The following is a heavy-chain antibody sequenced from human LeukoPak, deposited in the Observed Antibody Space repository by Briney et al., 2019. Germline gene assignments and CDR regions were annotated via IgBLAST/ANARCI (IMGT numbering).Heavy chain of an antibody. D-gene: IGHD3-9*01. Sequence: GGSLRLSCSASGFTFSSYAMHRVRQAPGKGLEYVSAISSNGGSTYYADSVKGRFTISRDNSKNTLYLQMSSLRAEDTAVYYCVKDKYYDILTGYPDYWGQGTLVTVSS. CDR3: VKDKYYDILTGYPDY. J-gene: IGHJ4*02. CDR1: GFTFSSYA. CDR2: ISSNGGST. V-gene: IGHV3-64D*06.